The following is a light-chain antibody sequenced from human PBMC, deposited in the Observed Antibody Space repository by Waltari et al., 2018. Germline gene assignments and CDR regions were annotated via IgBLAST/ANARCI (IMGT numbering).Light chain of an antibody. V-gene: IGKV4-1*01. CDR3: QQYYSSPPVT. CDR1: QSVFYSPTNKNY. J-gene: IGKJ3*01. Sequence: DFVMTQSPDSLAVSLGERAPLNCRSSQSVFYSPTNKNYLAWYQQKPGQPPKLLIYWASTRQSGVPDRFSGSGSGTDFTLTITNLQAEDVAVYYCQQYYSSPPVTFGTGTKVEIK. CDR2: WAS.